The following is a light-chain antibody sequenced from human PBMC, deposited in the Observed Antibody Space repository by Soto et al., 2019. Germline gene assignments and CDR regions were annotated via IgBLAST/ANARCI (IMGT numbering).Light chain of an antibody. CDR2: KNN. J-gene: IGLJ1*01. V-gene: IGLV1-47*01. CDR3: AAWDDSLSGRV. CDR1: SSNIGSHN. Sequence: HSVLTQPPSASGTPGQRVSISCSGGSSNIGSHNVYWYQQLPGTAPKLLIFKNNQRPSGVPDRFSGSKSGTSASLAISGLRSEDEADYYCAAWDDSLSGRVFGTGTKLTVL.